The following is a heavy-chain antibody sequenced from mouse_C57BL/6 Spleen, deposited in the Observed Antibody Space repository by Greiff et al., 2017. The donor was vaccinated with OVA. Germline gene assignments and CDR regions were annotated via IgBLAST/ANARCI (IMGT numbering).Heavy chain of an antibody. CDR1: GYTFTSYW. Sequence: VQLQQPGAELVMPGASVKLSCKASGYTFTSYWMHWVKQRPGQGLEWIGEIDPSDSYTNYNQKFKGKSTLTVDKSSSKAYMQLSSLTSEDSAVYYCARARGSSYWYFDVWGTGTTVTVSS. CDR3: ARARGSSYWYFDV. CDR2: IDPSDSYT. J-gene: IGHJ1*03. D-gene: IGHD1-1*01. V-gene: IGHV1-69*01.